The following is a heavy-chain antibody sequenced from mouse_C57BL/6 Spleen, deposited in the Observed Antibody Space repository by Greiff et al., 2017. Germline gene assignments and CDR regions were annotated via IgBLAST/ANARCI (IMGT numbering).Heavy chain of an antibody. Sequence: EVHLVESGPGLVKPSQSLSLTCSVTGYSITSGYYWNWIRQFPGNKLEWMGYISYDGSNNYNPSLKNRISITRDTSKNQFFLKLNSVTTEDTATYYCAREDYAMDYWGQGTSVTVSS. CDR2: ISYDGSN. V-gene: IGHV3-6*01. CDR3: AREDYAMDY. CDR1: GYSITSGYY. J-gene: IGHJ4*01.